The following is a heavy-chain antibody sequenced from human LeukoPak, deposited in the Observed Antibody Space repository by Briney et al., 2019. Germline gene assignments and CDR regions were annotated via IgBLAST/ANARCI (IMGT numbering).Heavy chain of an antibody. J-gene: IGHJ4*02. CDR1: GGSFSGYY. CDR3: ARGQTPAGPANRPRYFDH. V-gene: IGHV4-34*01. CDR2: INHSGST. Sequence: SETLSLTCAVYGGSFSGYYWSWIRQPPGKGLEWIGEINHSGSTNYNPSLKSRVTISVDTSKNQFSLKLSSVTAADTAVYYCARGQTPAGPANRPRYFDHWGQGTLVTVSS.